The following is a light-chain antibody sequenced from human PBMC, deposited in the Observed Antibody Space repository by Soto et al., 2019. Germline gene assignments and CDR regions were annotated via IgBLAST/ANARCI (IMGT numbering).Light chain of an antibody. V-gene: IGKV3-15*01. CDR2: GAS. J-gene: IGKJ1*01. CDR3: QQYNNWPPLT. CDR1: QSVSSN. Sequence: EIVMTQSPATLSVSPGERATLSCMASQSVSSNLAWYQQKPGQAPRLLIYGASTRATGIPARFSGSRSGTEFTLTISSLQSEDFAVYYCQQYNNWPPLTFGQGTKVEIK.